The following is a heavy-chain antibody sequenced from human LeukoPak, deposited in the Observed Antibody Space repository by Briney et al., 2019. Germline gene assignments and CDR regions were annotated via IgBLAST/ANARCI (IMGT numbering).Heavy chain of an antibody. CDR1: GGSFSGYY. V-gene: IGHV4-34*01. CDR3: ARDDTYFYDSSGHGFDF. J-gene: IGHJ4*01. Sequence: PSETLSLTCAVYGGSFSGYYWSWIRQPPGKGLEWIGEINHSGSTNYNPSLKSRVTISVDTSKNQFSLRLTSLTAADTALYFCARDDTYFYDSSGHGFDFWGHGALVTVSS. D-gene: IGHD3-22*01. CDR2: INHSGST.